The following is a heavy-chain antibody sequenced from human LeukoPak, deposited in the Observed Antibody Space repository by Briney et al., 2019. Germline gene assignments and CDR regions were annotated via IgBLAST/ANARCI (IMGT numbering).Heavy chain of an antibody. CDR1: GGSISSGSYY. CDR2: IYTSGST. D-gene: IGHD6-25*01. J-gene: IGHJ3*02. V-gene: IGHV4-61*02. Sequence: SQTLSLTCTVSGGSISSGSYYWSWIRQPAGKGLEWIGRIYTSGSTNYNPSLKSRVTISVDTSKNQFSLKLSSVTAADTAVYYCARVKAASDAFDIWGQGTMVTVSS. CDR3: ARVKAASDAFDI.